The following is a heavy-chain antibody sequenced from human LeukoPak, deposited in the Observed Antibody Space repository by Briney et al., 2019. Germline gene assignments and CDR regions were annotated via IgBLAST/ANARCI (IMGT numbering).Heavy chain of an antibody. CDR1: GFTFSSYG. D-gene: IGHD5-12*01. CDR2: ISGSGGST. CDR3: ARDRLIDY. Sequence: GGSLRLSCAASGFTFSSYGMSWVRQAPGKGLEWVSAISGSGGSTYYADSVKGRFTISRDNAKNSLYPQMNSLRAEDTAVYYCARDRLIDYWGQGTLVTVSS. J-gene: IGHJ4*02. V-gene: IGHV3-23*01.